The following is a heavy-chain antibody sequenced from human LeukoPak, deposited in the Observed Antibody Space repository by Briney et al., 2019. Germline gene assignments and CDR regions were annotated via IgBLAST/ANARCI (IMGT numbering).Heavy chain of an antibody. J-gene: IGHJ5*02. CDR2: IYYSGST. D-gene: IGHD6-6*01. Sequence: PSETLSLTCTVSGGSISSSSYYWGWIRQPPGKGLEWIGSIYYSGSTYYNPSLKSRVTISVDTSKNQFSLKLSSVTAADTAVYYCARRRGGSSRGKYNWFDPWGQGTLVTVSS. CDR3: ARRRGGSSRGKYNWFDP. V-gene: IGHV4-39*01. CDR1: GGSISSSSYY.